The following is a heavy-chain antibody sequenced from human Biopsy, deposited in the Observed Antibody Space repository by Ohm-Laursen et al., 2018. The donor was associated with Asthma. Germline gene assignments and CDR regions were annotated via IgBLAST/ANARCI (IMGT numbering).Heavy chain of an antibody. CDR1: GASIKTDDHY. J-gene: IGHJ5*02. Sequence: SQTLSLTCIVSGASIKTDDHYWSWLRQPPGKGLEWFGFIHYSGSTSYNPSLKGGVTISVDTSKNQFSLKLSSVTAADTAVYYFARASVAASSNWFDPWGQGTRVTVSS. CDR3: ARASVAASSNWFDP. V-gene: IGHV4-30-4*01. D-gene: IGHD6-19*01. CDR2: IHYSGST.